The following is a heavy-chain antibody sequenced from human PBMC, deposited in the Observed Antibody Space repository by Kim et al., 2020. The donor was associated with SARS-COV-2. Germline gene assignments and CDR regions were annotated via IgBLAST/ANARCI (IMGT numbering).Heavy chain of an antibody. D-gene: IGHD6-13*01. CDR3: ATSAAAGRRYYYYYGMDV. V-gene: IGHV3-11*06. J-gene: IGHJ6*02. Sequence: VQGRFTMSRDNAKNALYLQMISLRAEDTAVYYCATSAAAGRRYYYYYGMDVWGQGTTVTVSS.